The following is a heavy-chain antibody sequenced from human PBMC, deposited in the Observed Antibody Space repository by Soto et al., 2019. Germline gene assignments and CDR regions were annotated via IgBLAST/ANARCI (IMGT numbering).Heavy chain of an antibody. CDR1: GGSISSYY. D-gene: IGHD3-22*01. J-gene: IGHJ4*02. CDR2: IYYSGST. V-gene: IGHV4-59*01. CDR3: AGNYDSSGYKNFDY. Sequence: SETLSLTCTVSGGSISSYYWSWIRQPPGKGLEWIGYIYYSGSTNYDPSLKSRVTISVDTSKNQFSLKLSSVTAADTAVYYCAGNYDSSGYKNFDYWGQGTLVTVSS.